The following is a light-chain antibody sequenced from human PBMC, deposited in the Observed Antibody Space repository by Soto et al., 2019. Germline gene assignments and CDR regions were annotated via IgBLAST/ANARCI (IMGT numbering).Light chain of an antibody. CDR2: GAS. Sequence: ERATLSCRAIQSVSSSYLAWYLQKPGQAPRLLIYGASSRATGIPDRFSGSGSGTDFTLTITRLEPEDLAEYYCQQYSSSPATFGGGSKVDIK. V-gene: IGKV3-20*01. CDR1: QSVSSSY. CDR3: QQYSSSPAT. J-gene: IGKJ4*01.